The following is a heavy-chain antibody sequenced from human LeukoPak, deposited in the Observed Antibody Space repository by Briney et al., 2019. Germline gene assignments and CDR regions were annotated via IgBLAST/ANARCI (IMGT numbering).Heavy chain of an antibody. J-gene: IGHJ4*02. Sequence: PGGSLRLSCAASGFTFSSYSMYWVRQAPGKGLVWVSRIYNDGSSTTYADSVKGRFTISRDNAKNTVYLQMNSLRAEDTAVYYCAKKLFQGWGFYFDYWGQGTLVTVSS. CDR2: IYNDGSST. CDR1: GFTFSSYS. V-gene: IGHV3-74*01. CDR3: AKKLFQGWGFYFDY. D-gene: IGHD2-21*01.